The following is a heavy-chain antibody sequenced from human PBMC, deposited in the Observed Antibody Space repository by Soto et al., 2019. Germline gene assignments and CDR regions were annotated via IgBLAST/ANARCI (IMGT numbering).Heavy chain of an antibody. CDR1: GFTFSNAW. Sequence: PGGSLRLSCAASGFTFSNAWMSWVRQAPGKGLEWVGRIKGEADGGTTDYAAPVKGRITISRDHSKDTLYLQMNSLKTEDTAVYYCTRNDYGDYYYYGMDVWGQGTTVTVSS. CDR2: IKGEADGGTT. J-gene: IGHJ6*02. CDR3: TRNDYGDYYYYGMDV. D-gene: IGHD4-17*01. V-gene: IGHV3-15*01.